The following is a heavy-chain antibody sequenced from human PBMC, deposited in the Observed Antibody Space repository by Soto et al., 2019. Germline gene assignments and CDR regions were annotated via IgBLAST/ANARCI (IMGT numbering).Heavy chain of an antibody. CDR1: GGSITSSRYY. D-gene: IGHD2-15*01. CDR3: AREGGRYCSGGSCQVDY. V-gene: IGHV4-39*02. CDR2: IYYSGNT. J-gene: IGHJ4*02. Sequence: QLQLQESGPGLVKPSETLSLTCTVSGGSITSSRYYWGWIRQPPGKGLEWIGCIYYSGNTYYTPSLKSRVTISVDTSKHQFSLKLSSVTAADTAMYYCAREGGRYCSGGSCQVDYWGQGTLVTVSS.